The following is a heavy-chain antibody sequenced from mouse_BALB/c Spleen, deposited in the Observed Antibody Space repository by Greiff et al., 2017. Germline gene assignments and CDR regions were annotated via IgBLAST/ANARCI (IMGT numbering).Heavy chain of an antibody. CDR2: ISSGGSYT. Sequence: DVKLVESGGGLVKPGGSLKLSSAASGFTFSSYAMSWVRQSPEKRLEWVAEISSGGSYTYYPDTVTGRFTISRDNAKNTLYLEMSSLRSEDTAMYYCAISTMITTPFAYWGQGTLVTVSA. CDR1: GFTFSSYA. D-gene: IGHD2-4*01. CDR3: AISTMITTPFAY. J-gene: IGHJ3*01. V-gene: IGHV5-9-4*01.